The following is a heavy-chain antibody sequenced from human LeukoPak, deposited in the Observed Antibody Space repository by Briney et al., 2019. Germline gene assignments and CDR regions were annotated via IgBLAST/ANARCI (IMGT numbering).Heavy chain of an antibody. Sequence: SETLSLTCTVSGGSISSSSYYWGWIRQPPGKGLEWIGSIYYSGSTYYNPSLKSRVTISVDTSKNQFSLKLSSVTAADTAVYYCARHPFYGSGSYYEINYYYYYGMDVWGQGTTVTVSS. CDR2: IYYSGST. J-gene: IGHJ6*02. D-gene: IGHD3-10*01. V-gene: IGHV4-39*01. CDR3: ARHPFYGSGSYYEINYYYYYGMDV. CDR1: GGSISSSSYY.